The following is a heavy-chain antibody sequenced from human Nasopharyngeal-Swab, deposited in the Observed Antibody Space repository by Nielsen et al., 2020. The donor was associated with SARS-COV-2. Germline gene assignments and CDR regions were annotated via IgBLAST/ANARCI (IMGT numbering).Heavy chain of an antibody. D-gene: IGHD3-10*01. CDR1: GGSISSSRYY. CDR2: IYYSGST. Sequence: SETLSRTCTVSGGSISSSRYYWGWIRQPPGKGLEWIGTIYYSGSTYYNQSLKSRVTISVDTSKNQFYLKLSSVTAAVTAVYYCARTQTMVRGVMVFDYSYYGLDVWGQGTTVTVSS. J-gene: IGHJ6*02. V-gene: IGHV4-39*01. CDR3: ARTQTMVRGVMVFDYSYYGLDV.